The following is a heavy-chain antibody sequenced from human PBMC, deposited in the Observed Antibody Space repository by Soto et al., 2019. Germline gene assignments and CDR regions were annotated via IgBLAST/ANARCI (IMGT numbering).Heavy chain of an antibody. D-gene: IGHD5-18*01. CDR2: IYHSGST. Sequence: PSETLSLTCAVSGGSISSSNWWSWVRQPPGKGLEWIGEIYHSGSTNYNPSLKSRVTISVDKSKNQFSLKLSSVTAADTAVYYCAIFDTALGYYYGMDVWGQGTTVTVSS. CDR3: AIFDTALGYYYGMDV. V-gene: IGHV4-4*02. CDR1: GGSISSSNW. J-gene: IGHJ6*02.